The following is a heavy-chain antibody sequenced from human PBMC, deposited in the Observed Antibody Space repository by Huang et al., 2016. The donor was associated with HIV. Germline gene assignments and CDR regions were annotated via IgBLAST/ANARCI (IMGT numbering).Heavy chain of an antibody. Sequence: EVQLLESGGGLVQPGGSLRLSCAASGFTFTNYAMSWVRQAPGKGWEWGPAGSGSGISTYYAASVKGRFTIARDKSKNTIYLQMTSLRAGDTALYYCAKCHHFDFWSGYSQGDAFDIWGQGTMVTVSS. CDR1: GFTFTNYA. J-gene: IGHJ3*02. CDR2: GSGSGIST. D-gene: IGHD3-3*01. CDR3: AKCHHFDFWSGYSQGDAFDI. V-gene: IGHV3-23*01.